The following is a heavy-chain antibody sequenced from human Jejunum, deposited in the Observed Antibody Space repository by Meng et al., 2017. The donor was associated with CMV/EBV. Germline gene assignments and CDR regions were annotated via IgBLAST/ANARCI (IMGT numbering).Heavy chain of an antibody. Sequence: QAQLAESGPGLVKPSETLSLTCTVSGGSINNYYWSWIRQSAGKGLEWIGRFYSSDTYNYHPSLNSRVTMSLGTSKKQFSLILSSVTAADTARYYCARGPGASTREGFDHWGLGTLVTVSS. CDR1: GGSINNYY. V-gene: IGHV4-4*07. J-gene: IGHJ4*02. D-gene: IGHD1-26*01. CDR2: FYSSDTY. CDR3: ARGPGASTREGFDH.